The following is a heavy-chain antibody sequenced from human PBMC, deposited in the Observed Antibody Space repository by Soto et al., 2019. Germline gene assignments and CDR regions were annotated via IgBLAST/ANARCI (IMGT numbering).Heavy chain of an antibody. J-gene: IGHJ4*02. Sequence: EVQLVESGGGLVQPGGSLRLSCAASGFIFSSHWMHWVRQDPVRGLVWVARIKSDGSSTAYADSVKGRFTISRDNAKNTLYLQMSSLRVEDTAVYYCARDRPEVLNPTDHPMFDYWGQGTLVTVSS. D-gene: IGHD2-8*02. CDR1: GFIFSSHW. V-gene: IGHV3-74*01. CDR2: IKSDGSST. CDR3: ARDRPEVLNPTDHPMFDY.